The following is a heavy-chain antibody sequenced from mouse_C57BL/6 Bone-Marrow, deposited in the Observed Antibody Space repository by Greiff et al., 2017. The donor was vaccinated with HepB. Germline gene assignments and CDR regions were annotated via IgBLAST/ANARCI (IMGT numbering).Heavy chain of an antibody. CDR1: GFNIKDYY. D-gene: IGHD1-1*01. V-gene: IGHV14-1*01. CDR2: IDPEDGDT. J-gene: IGHJ1*03. Sequence: EVQLQQSGAELVRPGASVKLSCTASGFNIKDYYMHWVKQRPEQGLEWIGRIDPEDGDTEYAPKFQGKATMTADTSSNTAYLQLSSLTSEDTAVYYCTTDYGSSYPRYFDVWGTGTTVTVSS. CDR3: TTDYGSSYPRYFDV.